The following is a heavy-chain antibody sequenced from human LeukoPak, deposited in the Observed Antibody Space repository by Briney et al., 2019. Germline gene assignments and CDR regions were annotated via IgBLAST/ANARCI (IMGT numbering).Heavy chain of an antibody. CDR2: ITISSSSI. D-gene: IGHD6-13*01. Sequence: GGSLRLSCAASGFTFSIYNMNWDRQAPGKGLEWVSYITISSSSIYYADSVKGRFTISRDNAKNSLYLQMNSLRVEDTAVYYCAREPTYSSSWYTTCDYWGQGTLVTVSS. J-gene: IGHJ4*02. CDR3: AREPTYSSSWYTTCDY. CDR1: GFTFSIYN. V-gene: IGHV3-48*01.